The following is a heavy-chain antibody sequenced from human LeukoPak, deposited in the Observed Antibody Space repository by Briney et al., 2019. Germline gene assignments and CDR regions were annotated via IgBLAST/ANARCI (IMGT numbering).Heavy chain of an antibody. J-gene: IGHJ4*02. V-gene: IGHV3-66*01. D-gene: IGHD3-9*01. Sequence: GGSLRLSRAASGFTVSSNYMSWVRQAPGKGLEWVSVIYSGGSTYYADSVKGRFTISRDNSKNTLYLQMNSLRAEDTALYYCAKRGVTGYKEGFDYWGQGTLVTVSS. CDR2: IYSGGST. CDR3: AKRGVTGYKEGFDY. CDR1: GFTVSSNY.